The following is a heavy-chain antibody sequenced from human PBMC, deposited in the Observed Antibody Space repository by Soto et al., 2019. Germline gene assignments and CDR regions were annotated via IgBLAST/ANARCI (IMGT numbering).Heavy chain of an antibody. J-gene: IGHJ6*03. V-gene: IGHV3-53*04. CDR2: IYSGGST. CDR3: ARCITGTYYYYRDV. CDR1: GFTVSSNY. D-gene: IGHD1-20*01. Sequence: EVQLVESGGGLVQPGGSLRLSCAASGFTVSSNYMSWVRQAPGKGLEWVSVIYSGGSTYYADSLKGRFTISRHNSKNTLYLQMNSLRAEDTAVYYCARCITGTYYYYRDVWGKGTTVTVSS.